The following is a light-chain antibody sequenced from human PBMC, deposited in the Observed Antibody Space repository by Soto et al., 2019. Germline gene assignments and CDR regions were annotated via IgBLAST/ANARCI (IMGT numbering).Light chain of an antibody. J-gene: IGKJ2*01. V-gene: IGKV1-5*03. CDR1: QRIAEW. CDR3: QHYDSYPVT. CDR2: RAS. Sequence: DIQMTQSPVTLSASVGDRVAITCRASQRIAEWLAWYQHKPGKAPKLLLYRASHLASGVPSRFSGSGSGTDFTFTIASLQPDDFATYYCQHYDSYPVTFGQGTNLEI.